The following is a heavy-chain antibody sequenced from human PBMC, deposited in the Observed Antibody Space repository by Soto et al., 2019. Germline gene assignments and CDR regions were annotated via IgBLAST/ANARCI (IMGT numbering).Heavy chain of an antibody. J-gene: IGHJ4*02. V-gene: IGHV4-59*01. CDR3: ARYNSYAIDY. D-gene: IGHD2-8*01. CDR1: GTSISSYY. CDR2: IHYSGTT. Sequence: PSATQALTCTVSGTSISSYYWSLIRQPPGKGLEWIANIHYSGTTNYNPSLASRVTLSVDTSKNQFSLKMTSVTAADRAMYFCARYNSYAIDYWGRGTLVTVSS.